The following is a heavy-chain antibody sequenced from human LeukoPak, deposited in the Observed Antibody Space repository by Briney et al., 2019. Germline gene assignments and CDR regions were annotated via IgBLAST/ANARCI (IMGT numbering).Heavy chain of an antibody. J-gene: IGHJ4*02. D-gene: IGHD6-19*01. CDR2: ISAYNGNT. Sequence: ASVKVSCKASGYTFTSYGISWVRQAPGQGLEWMGWISAYNGNTNYAQTLQGRVTMTTDTSTSTAYMELRSLRSDDTAVYYCARVNGNSSGWADFDYWGQGTLVTVSS. CDR1: GYTFTSYG. CDR3: ARVNGNSSGWADFDY. V-gene: IGHV1-18*01.